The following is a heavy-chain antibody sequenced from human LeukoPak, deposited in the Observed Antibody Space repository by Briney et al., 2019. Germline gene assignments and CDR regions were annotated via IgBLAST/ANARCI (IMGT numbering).Heavy chain of an antibody. CDR2: INPSNGGT. CDR1: GYTFIGYY. V-gene: IGHV1-2*02. CDR3: ASGPTLGTTHPYFDY. J-gene: IGHJ4*02. Sequence: GASVTVSCKESGYTFIGYYIHWLRQAPGQGLAWMGWINPSNGGTNYAQRFQGRVAMTRDTSISTAYMEMSRLTFDDTAVYYCASGPTLGTTHPYFDYWGQGTLVTVSS. D-gene: IGHD1-1*01.